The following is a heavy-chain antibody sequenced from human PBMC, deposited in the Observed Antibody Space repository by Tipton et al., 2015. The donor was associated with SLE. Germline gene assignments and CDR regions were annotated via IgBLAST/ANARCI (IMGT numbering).Heavy chain of an antibody. CDR2: IYDSGST. V-gene: IGHV4-59*08. J-gene: IGHJ4*02. CDR1: GGSVSSSY. Sequence: TLSLTCAVSGGSVSSSYRSWIRQPPGKGLEWIGYIYDSGSTSYNPSLKSRVTISEDTSKQQFSLKLTSLTAADTAVYYCARHAGDYAYFDSWGQGILVTVSS. CDR3: ARHAGDYAYFDS. D-gene: IGHD4-17*01.